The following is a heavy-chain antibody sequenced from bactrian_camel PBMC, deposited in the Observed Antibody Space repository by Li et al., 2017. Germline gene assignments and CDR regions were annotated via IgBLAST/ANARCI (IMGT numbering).Heavy chain of an antibody. D-gene: IGHD3*01. J-gene: IGHJ4*01. CDR3: AAAPLGGVIQGGSWLSADEFDY. V-gene: IGHV3S57*01. CDR1: GYTYSTYC. Sequence: VQLVESGGGSVQAGGSLRLSCVASGYTYSTYCMGWFRQAPGKEREGVAAMDSEGTTTYADSVKGRFTVSKDNVKNTLYLRMDSLKPEDTAMYFCAAAPLGGVIQGGSWLSADEFDYWGQGTQVTVS. CDR2: MDSEGTT.